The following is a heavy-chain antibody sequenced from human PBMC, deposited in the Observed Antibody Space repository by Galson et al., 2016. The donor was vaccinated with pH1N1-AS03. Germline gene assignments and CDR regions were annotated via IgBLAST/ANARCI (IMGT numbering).Heavy chain of an antibody. D-gene: IGHD5-24*01. CDR3: ARFQFQFTFDH. Sequence: SLRLSCAASGFIYNNYWMSWVRQAPGKGLEWVANIKQDGSEIHYADSVRGRSTISRDNAKSSLYLQMNSPRADDTAVYFCARFQFQFTFDHWGQGNLVTVSS. V-gene: IGHV3-7*03. CDR1: GFIYNNYW. CDR2: IKQDGSEI. J-gene: IGHJ4*02.